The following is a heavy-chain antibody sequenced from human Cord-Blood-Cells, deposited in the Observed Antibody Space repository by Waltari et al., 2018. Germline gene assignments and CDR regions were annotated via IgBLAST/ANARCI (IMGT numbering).Heavy chain of an antibody. D-gene: IGHD3-10*01. V-gene: IGHV4-34*01. CDR2: INHSGST. Sequence: VQLVESGGGLIQPGGSLRLSCAASGFTVSSNYMSWVRQAPGKGLEWIGEINHSGSTNYNPSLKSRVTISVDTSKNQFSLKLSSVTAADTAVYYCAREVTMVRGVLDVWGQGTTVTVSS. J-gene: IGHJ6*02. CDR1: GFTVSSNY. CDR3: AREVTMVRGVLDV.